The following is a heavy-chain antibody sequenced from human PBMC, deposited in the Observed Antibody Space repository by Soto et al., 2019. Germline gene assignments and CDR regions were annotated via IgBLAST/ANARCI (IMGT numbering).Heavy chain of an antibody. D-gene: IGHD1-26*01. CDR2: IWYDGRNK. Sequence: GXSLRLSCAASGLTLSDYGIHWFRQAPGNGLEWVAVIWYDGRNKYYADSVKGRFTISRDNSKNTLHLQMDSLRAVDTSVYYCASPTKDGGTYPWDYWGQGTLVTVSS. CDR3: ASPTKDGGTYPWDY. J-gene: IGHJ4*02. CDR1: GLTLSDYG. V-gene: IGHV3-33*01.